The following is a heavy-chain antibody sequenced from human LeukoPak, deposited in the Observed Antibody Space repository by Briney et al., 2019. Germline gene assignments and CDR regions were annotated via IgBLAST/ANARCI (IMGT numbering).Heavy chain of an antibody. J-gene: IGHJ4*02. D-gene: IGHD2-21*02. V-gene: IGHV4-59*01. CDR2: IFYSGST. CDR1: GGSISGYY. CDR3: ARQNFVVVTAIRIFDY. Sequence: SETLSLTCTVSGGSISGYYWSWIRQPPGKGLEWIGYIFYSGSTNYNPSLKSRVTISVDTSKNQFSLKLSSVTAADTAVYYCARQNFVVVTAIRIFDYWGQGTLVTVSS.